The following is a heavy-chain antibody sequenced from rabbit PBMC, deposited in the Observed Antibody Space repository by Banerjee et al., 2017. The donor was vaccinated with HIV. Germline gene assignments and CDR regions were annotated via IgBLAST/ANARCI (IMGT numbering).Heavy chain of an antibody. CDR2: IYTGSGAT. Sequence: QEQLVESGGGLVKPEGSLTLTCTASGFSFSNKYVMCWVRQAPGKGLEWIGCIYTGSGATYYASWVNGRFTISRSTSLNTVDLKMTSPTAADTATYFCARHGSYVAYGYATGLNLWGPGTLVTVS. D-gene: IGHD6-1*01. CDR1: GFSFSNKYV. V-gene: IGHV1S43*01. CDR3: ARHGSYVAYGYATGLNL. J-gene: IGHJ4*01.